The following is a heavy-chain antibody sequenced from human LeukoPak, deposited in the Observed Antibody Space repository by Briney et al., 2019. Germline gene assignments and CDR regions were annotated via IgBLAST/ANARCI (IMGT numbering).Heavy chain of an antibody. CDR1: GFTFSSHE. J-gene: IGHJ4*02. V-gene: IGHV3-48*03. CDR3: ARVSYGGYEDY. D-gene: IGHD5-12*01. CDR2: ISSSGSTI. Sequence: GGSLRLSCAASGFTFSSHEMNWVRQAPGKGLEWVSYISSSGSTIYYADSVKGRFTISRDNAKNSLYLQMNSLRAEDTAVYYCARVSYGGYEDYWGQGTLVTVSS.